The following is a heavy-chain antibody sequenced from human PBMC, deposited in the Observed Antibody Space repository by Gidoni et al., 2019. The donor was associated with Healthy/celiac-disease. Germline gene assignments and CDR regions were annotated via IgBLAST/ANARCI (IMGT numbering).Heavy chain of an antibody. CDR2: ISGSGGST. D-gene: IGHD2-2*01. CDR3: AKDQEDTSADYFDY. J-gene: IGHJ4*02. Sequence: EVQLLEAGGGLVQPGESLRRSCAASGVTFTSYARSWVRQAPGKGREWVSAISGSGGSTYYADSVKGRFTIARDNSKNTLYLQMNSLRAEDTAVYYCAKDQEDTSADYFDYWGQGTLVTVSS. V-gene: IGHV3-23*01. CDR1: GVTFTSYA.